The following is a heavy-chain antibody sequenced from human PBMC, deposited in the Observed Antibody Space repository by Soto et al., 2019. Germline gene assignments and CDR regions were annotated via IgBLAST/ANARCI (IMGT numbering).Heavy chain of an antibody. J-gene: IGHJ6*02. CDR1: GGSISSYY. V-gene: IGHV4-59*01. CDR3: ARDQRGMDV. D-gene: IGHD6-25*01. Sequence: SETLSLTCTVSGGSISSYYWSWIRQPPGKGLEWIGYIYYSGSTNYNPSLKSRVTISVDPSKNQFSLKLSSVTAADTAVYYCARDQRGMDVWGQGTTVTVSS. CDR2: IYYSGST.